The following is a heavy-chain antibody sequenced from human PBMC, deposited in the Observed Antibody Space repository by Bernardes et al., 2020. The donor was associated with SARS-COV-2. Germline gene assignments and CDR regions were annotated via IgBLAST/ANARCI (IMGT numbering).Heavy chain of an antibody. CDR1: GGTFSSYA. CDR2: IIPIFGTA. D-gene: IGHD6-19*01. V-gene: IGHV1-69*13. Sequence: SVKVSCKASGGTFSSYAISWVRQAPGQGLEWMGRIIPIFGTANYAQKFQGRVTITADESTSTAYMELSSLRSEDTAVYYCARVPKYSSGWYDPDYWGQGTLVTVSS. CDR3: ARVPKYSSGWYDPDY. J-gene: IGHJ4*02.